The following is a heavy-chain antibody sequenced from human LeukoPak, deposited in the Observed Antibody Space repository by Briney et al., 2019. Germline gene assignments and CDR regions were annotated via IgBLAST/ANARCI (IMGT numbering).Heavy chain of an antibody. CDR3: ARGGPGRVIVEYEDY. J-gene: IGHJ4*02. CDR1: GYTFTSYA. D-gene: IGHD3-22*01. Sequence: ASVKVSCKASGYTFTSYAMNWVRQAPGQGLEWMGWINTNTGNPTYAQGFTGRFVFSLDTSVSTAYLQISSLKAEDTAVYCCARGGPGRVIVEYEDYWGQGTLVTVSS. CDR2: INTNTGNP. V-gene: IGHV7-4-1*02.